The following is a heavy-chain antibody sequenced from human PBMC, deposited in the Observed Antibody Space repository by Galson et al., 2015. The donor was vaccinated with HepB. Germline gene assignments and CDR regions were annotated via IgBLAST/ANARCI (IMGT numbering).Heavy chain of an antibody. CDR1: GFTFSSYA. CDR3: AKDSDWELTPDY. CDR2: ISGSGGST. V-gene: IGHV3-23*01. D-gene: IGHD1-26*01. Sequence: SLRLSCAASGFTFSSYAMSWVRQAPGKGLEWVSAISGSGGSTYYADSVKGRFTISRDNSKNTLYLQMNSLRAEDTAVYYCAKDSDWELTPDYWGQETLVTASP. J-gene: IGHJ4*02.